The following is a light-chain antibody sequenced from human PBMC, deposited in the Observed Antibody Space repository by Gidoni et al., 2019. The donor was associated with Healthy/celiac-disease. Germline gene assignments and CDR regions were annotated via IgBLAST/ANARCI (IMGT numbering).Light chain of an antibody. CDR2: DAS. Sequence: EIVLTQSPATLSLSPGERATLSGRASQSVSSYLAWYQQKPGQAPRLLIYDASNRATGIPARFSGSGSGTDFTLTISSLEPEDFAVYYCQQRSNWPPLFTFXPXTKVDIK. CDR1: QSVSSY. J-gene: IGKJ3*01. V-gene: IGKV3-11*01. CDR3: QQRSNWPPLFT.